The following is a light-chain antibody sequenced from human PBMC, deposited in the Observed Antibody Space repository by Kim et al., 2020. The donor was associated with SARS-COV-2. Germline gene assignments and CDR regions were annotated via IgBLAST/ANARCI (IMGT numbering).Light chain of an antibody. V-gene: IGLV3-19*01. CDR3: NSRDSSRDVV. CDR2: GKN. CDR1: SLRSYY. Sequence: SSELTQDPAVSVALGQTVRITCQGDSLRSYYASWYQQKPGQAPVLVIYGKNNRPSGIPDRFSGSSSGNTASLTITGAQAEDEADYYCNSRDSSRDVVFGGGAQLTVL. J-gene: IGLJ2*01.